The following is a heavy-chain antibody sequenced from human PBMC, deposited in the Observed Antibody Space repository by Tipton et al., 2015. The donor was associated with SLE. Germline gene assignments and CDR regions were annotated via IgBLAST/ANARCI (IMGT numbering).Heavy chain of an antibody. CDR3: ARGLFPWELFY. CDR2: INHSGST. V-gene: IGHV4-34*01. Sequence: TLSLTCTVYTGSFSGYYWSWIRQPPGKGLEWIGEINHSGSTNYNPSLKSRVTISVDTSKNQFSLKLSSVTAADTAVYYCARGLFPWELFYWGQGTLVTVSS. J-gene: IGHJ4*02. CDR1: TGSFSGYY. D-gene: IGHD1-26*01.